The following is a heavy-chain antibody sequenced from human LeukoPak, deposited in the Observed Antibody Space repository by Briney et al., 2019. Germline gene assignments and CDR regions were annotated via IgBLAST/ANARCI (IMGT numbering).Heavy chain of an antibody. V-gene: IGHV4-39*01. Sequence: SETLSFTCTVSGGSISSSSYYGGWIRQPPGKGLEWIGSIYYSGITYYNPSLKSRVTISVDTSKNQYSLNLSSVIAADTAVYYCARWVGYSGYAPWGQVTTLTVSS. CDR2: IYYSGIT. J-gene: IGHJ6*02. CDR3: ARWVGYSGYAP. CDR1: GGSISSSSYY. D-gene: IGHD5-12*01.